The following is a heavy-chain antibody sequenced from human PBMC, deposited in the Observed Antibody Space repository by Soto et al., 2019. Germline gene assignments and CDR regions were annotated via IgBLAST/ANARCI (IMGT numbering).Heavy chain of an antibody. CDR2: IYYSGST. Sequence: TSETLSLTCTVSGGSISSSSYYWGWIRQPPGKGLEWIGSIYYSGSTNYNPSLKSRVTISVDTSKNQFSLKLSSVTAADTAVYYCARGVKQLRAMGINFHFSYWGQGTLVTVSS. J-gene: IGHJ4*02. V-gene: IGHV4-39*07. CDR3: ARGVKQLRAMGINFHFSY. CDR1: GGSISSSSYY. D-gene: IGHD6-13*01.